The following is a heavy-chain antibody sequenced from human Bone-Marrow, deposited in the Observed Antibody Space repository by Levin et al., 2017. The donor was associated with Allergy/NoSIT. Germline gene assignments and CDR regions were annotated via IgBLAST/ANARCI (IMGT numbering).Heavy chain of an antibody. V-gene: IGHV3-21*06. CDR1: GFTFTSHT. CDR2: ISGSSDYI. J-gene: IGHJ4*02. CDR3: AREEYCTGGSCYHALGY. D-gene: IGHD2-15*01. Sequence: GESLKISCAASGFTFTSHTMHWVRQAPGKGLEWVSSISGSSDYIYYTGSVKGRFTISRDNAKNSLFLQMNSLRTEDTAVYYCAREEYCTGGSCYHALGYWGQGTPVTVSS.